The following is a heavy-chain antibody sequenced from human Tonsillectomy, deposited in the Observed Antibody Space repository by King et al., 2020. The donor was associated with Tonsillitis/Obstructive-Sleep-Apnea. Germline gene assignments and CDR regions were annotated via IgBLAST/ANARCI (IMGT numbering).Heavy chain of an antibody. J-gene: IGHJ6*03. CDR1: GFTFRSSA. V-gene: IGHV1-58*01. Sequence: QLVQSGPEVKKPGPSVQVSCQASGFTFRSSAVQWVRQARGERLEWIGWIVVGSGNTDYAQEFQERVTFTRSLSTSTAYMELTSLRSDDTAVYYCSASSLEEGLDYYYRDVWGKGTTVTVSS. CDR3: SASSLEEGLDYYYRDV. D-gene: IGHD3-3*01. CDR2: IVVGSGNT.